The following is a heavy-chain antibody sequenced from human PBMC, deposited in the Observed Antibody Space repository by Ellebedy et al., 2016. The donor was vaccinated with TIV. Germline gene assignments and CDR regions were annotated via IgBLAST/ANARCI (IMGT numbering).Heavy chain of an antibody. V-gene: IGHV3-7*03. J-gene: IGHJ5*02. Sequence: GESLKISCAASGFIISGDWMSWVRQAPGKGLEWVAHINPDGSAEYYVDSVKGRFTISRDNAKRSLFLQMNSLRVDDTAVYYCAGLPTVRIAREVGWFDAWGRGTLVTVSS. CDR3: AGLPTVRIAREVGWFDA. D-gene: IGHD6-13*01. CDR2: INPDGSAE. CDR1: GFIISGDW.